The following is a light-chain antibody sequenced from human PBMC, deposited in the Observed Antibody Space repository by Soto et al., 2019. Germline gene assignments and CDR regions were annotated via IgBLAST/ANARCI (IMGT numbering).Light chain of an antibody. J-gene: IGLJ1*01. CDR1: SSDVGGYNS. Sequence: ALTEPAFVSGSPGQSIAFSCTGTSSDVGGYNSASWYQQHPGKAPKLLIYDVSNRPSGVSNRFSGSKSGNTASLTISGLQAEDEADYYCSSYSTGGSYVFGTGTKVTVL. V-gene: IGLV2-14*03. CDR3: SSYSTGGSYV. CDR2: DVS.